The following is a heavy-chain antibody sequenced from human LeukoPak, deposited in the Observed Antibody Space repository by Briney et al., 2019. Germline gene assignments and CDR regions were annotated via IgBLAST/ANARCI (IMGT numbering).Heavy chain of an antibody. J-gene: IGHJ4*02. CDR2: IYPSDSDT. D-gene: IGHD3-16*01. V-gene: IGHV5-51*01. CDR3: ARPKFGGGSDY. Sequence: GESLQISCKASGYTFSSYWIGWVRQRPGKGLEWMGIIYPSDSDTRYSPSFQGLVSISADKSISTAYVQWSSLKSSDTAMYYCARPKFGGGSDYWGQGTLVTVSS. CDR1: GYTFSSYW.